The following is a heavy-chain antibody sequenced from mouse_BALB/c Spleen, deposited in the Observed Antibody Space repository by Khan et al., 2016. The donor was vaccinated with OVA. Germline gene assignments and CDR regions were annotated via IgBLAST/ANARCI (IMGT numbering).Heavy chain of an antibody. Sequence: EVQLVESGGGLVQPKGSLKLSCAASGFTFNTYAMNWVRQAPGKGLEWVARIRSKTNNYATYYADSVKDRFTISRDDSQSMLYLQMNNLKTEDTAMYYCVRHKNYYGEDAMDYWGQGTSDTVSS. CDR3: VRHKNYYGEDAMDY. D-gene: IGHD1-1*01. V-gene: IGHV10-1*02. CDR1: GFTFNTYA. J-gene: IGHJ4*01. CDR2: IRSKTNNYAT.